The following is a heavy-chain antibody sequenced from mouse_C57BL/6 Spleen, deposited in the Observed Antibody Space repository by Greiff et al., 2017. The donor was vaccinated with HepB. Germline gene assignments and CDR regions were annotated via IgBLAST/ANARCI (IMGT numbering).Heavy chain of an antibody. CDR3: ARSSGGNYGWFAY. Sequence: VESEGGLVQPGSSMKLSCTASGFTFSDYYMAWVRQVPEKGLEWVANINYDGSSTYYLDSLKSRFIISRDNAKNILYLQMSSLKSEDTATYYCARSSGGNYGWFAYWGQGTLVTVSA. D-gene: IGHD2-1*01. V-gene: IGHV5-16*01. J-gene: IGHJ3*01. CDR1: GFTFSDYY. CDR2: INYDGSST.